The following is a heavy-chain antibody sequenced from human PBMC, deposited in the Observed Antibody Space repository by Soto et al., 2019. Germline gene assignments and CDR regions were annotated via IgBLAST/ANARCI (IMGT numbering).Heavy chain of an antibody. CDR3: AKGPEYDILTGFDY. CDR2: ISGGGGST. V-gene: IGHV3-23*01. Sequence: EVQLLESGGGFVQPGESLRLFCAASGFTFSLSAMSWVRQAPGRGLEWVSSISGGGGSTEYADSVKGRFTISRDNSKDTVHLQMNSLRAEDTAVYYCAKGPEYDILTGFDYWGQGALVTVSS. D-gene: IGHD3-9*01. J-gene: IGHJ4*02. CDR1: GFTFSLSA.